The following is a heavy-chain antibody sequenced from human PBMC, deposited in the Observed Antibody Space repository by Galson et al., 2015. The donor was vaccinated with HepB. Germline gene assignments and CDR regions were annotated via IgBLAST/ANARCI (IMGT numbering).Heavy chain of an antibody. CDR2: IKSKTDGGTT. CDR1: GFTFSNAW. V-gene: IGHV3-15*01. J-gene: IGHJ3*02. CDR3: TRGIVVVVAATPWVLDAFDI. D-gene: IGHD2-15*01. Sequence: CLRLSCAASGFTFSNAWMSWVRQAPGKGLEWVGRIKSKTDGGTTDYAAPVKGRFTISRDDSKNTLYLQMNSLKTEDTAVYYCTRGIVVVVAATPWVLDAFDIWGQGTMVTVSS.